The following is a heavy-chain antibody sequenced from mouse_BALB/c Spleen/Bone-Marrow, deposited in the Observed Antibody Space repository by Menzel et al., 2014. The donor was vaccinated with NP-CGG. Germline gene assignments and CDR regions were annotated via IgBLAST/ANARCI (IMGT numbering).Heavy chain of an antibody. V-gene: IGHV10-3*03. D-gene: IGHD2-4*01. Sequence: DVKLQESGGGLVQPKGSLKLSCAASGFTFNTYGMHWVCQAPGKGLEWIARIRSKSNDYATYYADSVKDRFIISRDDSQSMLYLQMNNLKTEDTAMYYCVRDSDYGYYSMDYWGQGTSVTVSS. J-gene: IGHJ4*01. CDR2: IRSKSNDYAT. CDR3: VRDSDYGYYSMDY. CDR1: GFTFNTYG.